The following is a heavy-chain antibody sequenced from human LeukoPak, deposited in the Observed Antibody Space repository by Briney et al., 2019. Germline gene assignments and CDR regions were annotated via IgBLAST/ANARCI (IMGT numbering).Heavy chain of an antibody. CDR1: GFTFSSYA. Sequence: GGSLRLSCAAPGFTFSSYAMSWVRQAPGKGLEWVSAISGSGGSTYYADSVKGRFTISRDNSKNTLYLQMNSLRAEDTAVYYCAKSTRSYYYYGMDVWGQGTTVTVSS. J-gene: IGHJ6*02. CDR2: ISGSGGST. CDR3: AKSTRSYYYYGMDV. V-gene: IGHV3-23*01.